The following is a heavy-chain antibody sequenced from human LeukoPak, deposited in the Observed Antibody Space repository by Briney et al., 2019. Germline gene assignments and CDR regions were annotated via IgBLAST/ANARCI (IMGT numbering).Heavy chain of an antibody. J-gene: IGHJ4*02. CDR1: GFTFSNYW. Sequence: TGGSLRLSCAASGFTFSNYWMHWVRQAPGKGLVWVSRINSDGRSTNYADSVKGRFTISRDNSKNTLYLQMNSLRPEDTALYYCVRGLSGGDSLHYYWGQGTLVTVSS. D-gene: IGHD4-23*01. V-gene: IGHV3-74*01. CDR2: INSDGRST. CDR3: VRGLSGGDSLHYY.